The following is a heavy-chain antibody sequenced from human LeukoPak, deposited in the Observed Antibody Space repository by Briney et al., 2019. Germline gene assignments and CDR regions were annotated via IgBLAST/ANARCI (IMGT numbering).Heavy chain of an antibody. J-gene: IGHJ4*02. CDR3: AKDREYDSSGFDY. CDR2: ISWSSGSI. V-gene: IGHV3-9*01. D-gene: IGHD3-22*01. CDR1: GFTFDDYA. Sequence: GGSLRLSCAASGFTFDDYAMHWVRQAPGKGLEWVSGISWSSGSIGYADSVKGRFTISRDNAKNSLYLQMNSLRAEDTALYYCAKDREYDSSGFDYWGQGTLVTVSS.